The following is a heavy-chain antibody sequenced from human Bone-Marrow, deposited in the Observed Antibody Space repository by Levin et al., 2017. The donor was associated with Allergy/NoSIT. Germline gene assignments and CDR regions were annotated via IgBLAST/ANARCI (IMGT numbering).Heavy chain of an antibody. CDR2: TNTDGKNK. CDR3: ANDVGGPPFFDF. V-gene: IGHV3-23*01. Sequence: PGESLKISCAASGFTFDHYGMAWVRQAPGKGLEWVSTTNTDGKNKHYSDSVKGRFTISRDNSKNTLYLQMDNLRVEDTALYYCANDVGGPPFFDFWGQGTLVTVSS. J-gene: IGHJ4*02. CDR1: GFTFDHYG. D-gene: IGHD2-15*01.